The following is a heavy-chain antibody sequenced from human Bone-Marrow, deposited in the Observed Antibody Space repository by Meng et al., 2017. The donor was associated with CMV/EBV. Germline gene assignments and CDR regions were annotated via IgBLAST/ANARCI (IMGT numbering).Heavy chain of an antibody. Sequence: GGSLKIPCAASGFTFSSYGMHWVRQAPGKGLEWVAVIWYDGSNKYYADSVKGRFTISRDNSKNTLCLQMNSLRAEDTAVYYCARTYYYDSSGYYEEYHFDYWGQGTLVTVSS. CDR1: GFTFSSYG. CDR3: ARTYYYDSSGYYEEYHFDY. D-gene: IGHD3-22*01. CDR2: IWYDGSNK. J-gene: IGHJ4*02. V-gene: IGHV3-33*01.